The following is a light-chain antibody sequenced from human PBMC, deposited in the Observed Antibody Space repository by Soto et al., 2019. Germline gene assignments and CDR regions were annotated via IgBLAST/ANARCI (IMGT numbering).Light chain of an antibody. CDR2: GVS. J-gene: IGKJ4*01. CDR3: QQYSSSPVT. V-gene: IGKV3-20*01. CDR1: QSVSNTY. Sequence: EIVLAQSPGTLSLSPGEIATLSFSASQSVSNTYLAWYQQKPGQAPRLLIYGVSSRATGIPDRFSGSGSGTDFTLTISRLEPEDFAVYYCQQYSSSPVTFGGGTKVDIK.